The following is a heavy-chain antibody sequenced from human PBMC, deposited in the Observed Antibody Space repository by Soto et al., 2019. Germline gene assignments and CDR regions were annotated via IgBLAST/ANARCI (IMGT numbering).Heavy chain of an antibody. CDR1: GFTFSIYS. CDR3: VRDHNWAFDY. Sequence: EVQVVESGGGLVHPGGSLRLSCTASGFTFSIYSMNWVRQAPGKGLEWISYSNANNSTIDYADSVKGRFTIYRDNAKNSLYLQMSSLRVEDTAIYYCVRDHNWAFDYWGQGILVFVSS. D-gene: IGHD1-1*01. V-gene: IGHV3-48*01. CDR2: SNANNSTI. J-gene: IGHJ4*02.